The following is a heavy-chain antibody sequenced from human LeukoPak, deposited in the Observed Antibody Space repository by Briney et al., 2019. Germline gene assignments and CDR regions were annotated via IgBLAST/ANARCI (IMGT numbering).Heavy chain of an antibody. CDR1: GGSISSGSYY. Sequence: SQTLSLTCTVSGGSISSGSYYWSWIRQPAGKGLEWIGRIYTSGSTNYNPPLKSRVTISVDTSKNQFSLKLSSVTAADTAVYYCARERYSSSSYYFDYWGQGTLVTVSS. D-gene: IGHD6-6*01. J-gene: IGHJ4*02. V-gene: IGHV4-61*02. CDR2: IYTSGST. CDR3: ARERYSSSSYYFDY.